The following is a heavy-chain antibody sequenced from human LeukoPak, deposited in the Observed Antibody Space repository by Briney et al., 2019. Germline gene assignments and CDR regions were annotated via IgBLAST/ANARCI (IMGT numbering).Heavy chain of an antibody. D-gene: IGHD3-10*01. J-gene: IGHJ2*01. V-gene: IGHV4-61*02. CDR1: GGSISSGSYY. CDR3: ARLLRGSGSYAFPNWYFDL. CDR2: IYTSGST. Sequence: SETLSLTCTVSGGSISSGSYYWSWIRQPAGKGLEWIGRIYTSGSTNYNPSLKSRVTISVDTSKNQFSLKLSSVTAADTAVYYCARLLRGSGSYAFPNWYFDLWGRGTLVTVSS.